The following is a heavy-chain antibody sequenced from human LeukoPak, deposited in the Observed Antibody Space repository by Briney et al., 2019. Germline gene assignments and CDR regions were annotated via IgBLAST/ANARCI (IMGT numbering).Heavy chain of an antibody. CDR3: ARAKRIAAAMAYYFDY. CDR2: MNPNSGNT. J-gene: IGHJ4*02. V-gene: IGHV1-8*01. D-gene: IGHD6-13*01. Sequence: ASVKVSCKASGYTFTSYDINWVRQATGQGLEWMGWMNPNSGNTGYAPKFQGRVTMTRNTSISTAYMELSSLRSEDTAVYYCARAKRIAAAMAYYFDYWGQGTLVTVSS. CDR1: GYTFTSYD.